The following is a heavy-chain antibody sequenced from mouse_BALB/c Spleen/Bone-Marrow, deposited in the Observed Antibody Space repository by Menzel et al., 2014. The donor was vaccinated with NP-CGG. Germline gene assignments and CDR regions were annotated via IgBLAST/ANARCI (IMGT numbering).Heavy chain of an antibody. D-gene: IGHD1-1*01. CDR2: ISYSGSA. CDR3: ARDNYYGSSY. CDR1: GYSITSDYA. Sequence: EVKLMESGPGLVKPSQSLSLTCTVTGYSITSDYAWNWIRQFSGNKLEWMGYISYSGSASYNPSLKSRISITRDTSKNQFFLQLKSVTTEDTATYYGARDNYYGSSYWGQGTTLTVSS. J-gene: IGHJ2*01. V-gene: IGHV3-2*02.